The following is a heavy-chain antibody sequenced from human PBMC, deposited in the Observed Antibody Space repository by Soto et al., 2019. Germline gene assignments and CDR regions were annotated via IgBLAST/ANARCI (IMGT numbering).Heavy chain of an antibody. D-gene: IGHD6-6*01. CDR3: ARDTSNSSSSRYYYYGMDV. CDR2: IIPIFGTA. Sequence: VKVSCKASGGTFSSYAISWVRQAPGQGLEWMGGIIPIFGTANYAQKFQGRATITADKSTSTAYMELSSLRSEDTAVYYCARDTSNSSSSRYYYYGMDVWGQGATVTVSS. CDR1: GGTFSSYA. J-gene: IGHJ6*02. V-gene: IGHV1-69*06.